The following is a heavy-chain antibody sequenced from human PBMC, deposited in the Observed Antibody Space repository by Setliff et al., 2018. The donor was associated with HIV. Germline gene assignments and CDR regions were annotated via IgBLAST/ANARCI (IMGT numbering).Heavy chain of an antibody. CDR2: INWNGGST. CDR3: AKDHATSSWFTDLLDY. CDR1: GFTFGSYA. V-gene: IGHV3-23*01. J-gene: IGHJ4*02. D-gene: IGHD6-13*01. Sequence: GSLRLSCAPSGFTFGSYAMSWVRQAPGKGLEWFSGINWNGGSTGYADSVKGRFTISRDNSKNTLYLQMNSLRAEDTAVYYCAKDHATSSWFTDLLDYWGQGALVTVSS.